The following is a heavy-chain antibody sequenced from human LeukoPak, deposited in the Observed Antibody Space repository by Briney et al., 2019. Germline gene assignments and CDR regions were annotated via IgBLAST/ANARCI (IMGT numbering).Heavy chain of an antibody. Sequence: ASVKVSCKASGFTFTTYGITWVRQAPGQGLEWVGWISAYNGNTNYAQKLQGRVTMTTDTSTSTAYTEMRSLRSDGTAVYYCARDVYYYDSSAYYYFDYWSQGTPVAVSS. D-gene: IGHD3-22*01. CDR3: ARDVYYYDSSAYYYFDY. CDR2: ISAYNGNT. CDR1: GFTFTTYG. V-gene: IGHV1-18*01. J-gene: IGHJ4*02.